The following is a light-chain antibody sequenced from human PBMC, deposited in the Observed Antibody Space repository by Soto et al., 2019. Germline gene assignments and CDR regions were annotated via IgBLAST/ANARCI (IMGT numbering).Light chain of an antibody. CDR2: EVN. J-gene: IGLJ2*01. Sequence: QSALTQPASVSGSPGQSITISCTGSSSDVGGYKYVSWYQQFPGKAPKLIIYEVNNRPSGVSSRFSGSKSGNTASLTVSGLQAEDEADYYCSAYAGSNNLVFGGGTKLTVL. CDR1: SSDVGGYKY. V-gene: IGLV2-14*01. CDR3: SAYAGSNNLV.